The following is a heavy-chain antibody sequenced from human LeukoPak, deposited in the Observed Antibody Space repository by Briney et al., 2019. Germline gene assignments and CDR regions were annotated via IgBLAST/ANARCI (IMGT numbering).Heavy chain of an antibody. CDR3: ARDLTGTLDY. CDR1: GFTFSSYA. J-gene: IGHJ4*02. D-gene: IGHD1-20*01. Sequence: GGSLLLSCAASGFTFSSYAMSWVRQAPGKGLEWVSAISGSGGSTYYADSVKGRFTISRDNSKNTLYLQMNSLRAEDTAVYYCARDLTGTLDYWGQGTLVTVSS. CDR2: ISGSGGST. V-gene: IGHV3-23*01.